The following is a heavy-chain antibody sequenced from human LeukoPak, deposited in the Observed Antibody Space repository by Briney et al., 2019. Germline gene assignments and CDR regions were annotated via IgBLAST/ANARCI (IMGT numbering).Heavy chain of an antibody. V-gene: IGHV1-2*02. J-gene: IGHJ5*02. Sequence: ASVKVSCKASGYTFTSYGISWVRQAPGQGLEWMGWINPNSGGTNYAQKFQGRVTMTRDTSISTAYMELSRLRSDDTAVYYCARGGGYYLYNWFDPWGQGTLVTVSS. D-gene: IGHD3-3*01. CDR2: INPNSGGT. CDR1: GYTFTSYG. CDR3: ARGGGYYLYNWFDP.